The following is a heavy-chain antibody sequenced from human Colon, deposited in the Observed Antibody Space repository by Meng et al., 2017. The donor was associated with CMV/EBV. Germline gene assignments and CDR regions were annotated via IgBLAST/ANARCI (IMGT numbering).Heavy chain of an antibody. J-gene: IGHJ4*02. CDR2: IYDTGRK. D-gene: IGHD2-21*02. Sequence: GESLKISCAASGFSVSTNYISWVRQGPGKGLEWLSVIYDTGRKYYADSVKGRFTVSRDESKNVVFLQMNDLRVEDTAVYYCARNRLECGGDCYFADSWGQGTLVTVPQ. V-gene: IGHV3-66*01. CDR1: GFSVSTNY. CDR3: ARNRLECGGDCYFADS.